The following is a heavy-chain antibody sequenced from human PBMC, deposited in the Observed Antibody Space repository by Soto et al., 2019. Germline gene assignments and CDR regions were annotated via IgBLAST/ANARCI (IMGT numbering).Heavy chain of an antibody. D-gene: IGHD2-2*01. J-gene: IGHJ6*02. V-gene: IGHV1-18*01. CDR3: ARGSSSLPPQSYYYCMDD. Sequence: QVQLVQSGAEVKKPGASVKVSCKASGYTFTSYGICWVRQAPGQGLEWMGWISAYNGNTNYAQKLQGRVTMTTDTSTSTAYMELRRLRSDDTAVDYCARGSSSLPPQSYYYCMDDWGQGTTVTVSS. CDR1: GYTFTSYG. CDR2: ISAYNGNT.